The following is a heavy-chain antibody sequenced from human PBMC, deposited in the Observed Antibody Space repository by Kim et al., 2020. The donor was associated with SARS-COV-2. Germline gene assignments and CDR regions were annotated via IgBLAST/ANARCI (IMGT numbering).Heavy chain of an antibody. V-gene: IGHV3-30*18. D-gene: IGHD3-10*01. Sequence: GGSLRLSCEASGFTFITYGMHWVRQAPGKGLEWVAVISYDGSDKSHADSVKGRFTISRDNSENTLYLQMNNLRPEDTAVYYCAKDRAPGPFYYYGMDVWGQGTTVTVSS. CDR3: AKDRAPGPFYYYGMDV. CDR2: ISYDGSDK. CDR1: GFTFITYG. J-gene: IGHJ6*02.